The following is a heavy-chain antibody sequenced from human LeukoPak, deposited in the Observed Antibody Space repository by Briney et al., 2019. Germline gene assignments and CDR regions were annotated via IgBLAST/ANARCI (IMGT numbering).Heavy chain of an antibody. CDR1: GFTFSSYA. J-gene: IGHJ4*02. CDR2: ISGSGGST. Sequence: PGGSLRLSCAASGFTFSSYAMSWVRQAPGEGLEWVSAISGSGGSTYSADSVKGRFTISRDNSKNTLYLQMNSLRAEDTAVYYCAKTDIVVVPAAMRGYYFDSWGQGTLVTVSS. V-gene: IGHV3-23*01. CDR3: AKTDIVVVPAAMRGYYFDS. D-gene: IGHD2-2*01.